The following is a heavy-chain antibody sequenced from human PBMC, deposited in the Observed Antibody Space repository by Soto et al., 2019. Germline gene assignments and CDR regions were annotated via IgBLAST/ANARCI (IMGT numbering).Heavy chain of an antibody. D-gene: IGHD3-10*01. J-gene: IGHJ6*02. V-gene: IGHV5-10-1*01. Sequence: GESLKISCXGSGYSFTSYWISWVRQMPGKGLEWMGRIDPSDSYTNYSPSFQGHVTISADKSISTAYLQWSSLKASDTAMYYCASSNGSGSDYYYYGMDVWGQGTTVTVSS. CDR2: IDPSDSYT. CDR3: ASSNGSGSDYYYYGMDV. CDR1: GYSFTSYW.